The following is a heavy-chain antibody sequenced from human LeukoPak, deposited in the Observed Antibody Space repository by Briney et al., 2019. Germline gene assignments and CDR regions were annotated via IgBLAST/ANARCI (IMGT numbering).Heavy chain of an antibody. D-gene: IGHD3-10*01. CDR3: ARDQSYQYYYGSGSYIP. V-gene: IGHV1-3*01. J-gene: IGHJ5*02. CDR1: GYTFTSYA. CDR2: INAGNGNT. Sequence: EASVKVSCKASGYTFTSYAMHWVRQAPGQRLEWMGWINAGNGNTEYSQKFQGRVIFTSDTSASTAYMQLSSLRSEDTAVYYCARDQSYQYYYGSGSYIPWGQGTLVTVSS.